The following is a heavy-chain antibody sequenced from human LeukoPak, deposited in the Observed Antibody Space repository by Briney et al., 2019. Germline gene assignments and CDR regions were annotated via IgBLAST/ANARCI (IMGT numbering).Heavy chain of an antibody. D-gene: IGHD5-18*01. CDR3: AGRVTGYSSGYVY. CDR1: GITFSNYS. V-gene: IGHV3-23*01. J-gene: IGHJ4*02. CDR2: ISGSAHKI. Sequence: PGGSLRLSCVASGITFSNYSVSWVRHAPDKGRDWVSVISGSAHKIRYADSVKGRFTISRDNSENIVYLQMNNLRAEDTAVYYCAGRVTGYSSGYVYWGQGTLVTVSS.